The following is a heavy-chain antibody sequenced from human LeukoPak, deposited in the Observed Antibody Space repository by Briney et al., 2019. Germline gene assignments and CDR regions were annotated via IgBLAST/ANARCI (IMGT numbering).Heavy chain of an antibody. J-gene: IGHJ4*02. CDR2: ISSSSSYI. V-gene: IGHV3-21*01. Sequence: GGSLRLSCAASGFTFSSYSMNWVRQAPGKGLEWVSSISSSSSYIYYADSVKGRFTISRDNAKNSLYLQMNSLRAEDTAVYYCARWGAAAGPDPLRYWGQGTLVTVSS. CDR1: GFTFSSYS. D-gene: IGHD6-13*01. CDR3: ARWGAAAGPDPLRY.